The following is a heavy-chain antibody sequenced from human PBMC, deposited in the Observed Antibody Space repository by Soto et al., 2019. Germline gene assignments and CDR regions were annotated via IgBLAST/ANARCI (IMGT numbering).Heavy chain of an antibody. Sequence: ASVKVSCKASGYTFTSYGISWVRQAPGQGLEWMGWISAYNGNTNYAQKLQGRVTMTTDTPTSTAYMELRSLRPDDTAVYYCARVTSRYYDSSGYYYGPSKYFDYWGQGTLVTVSS. V-gene: IGHV1-18*01. CDR2: ISAYNGNT. J-gene: IGHJ4*02. D-gene: IGHD3-22*01. CDR3: ARVTSRYYDSSGYYYGPSKYFDY. CDR1: GYTFTSYG.